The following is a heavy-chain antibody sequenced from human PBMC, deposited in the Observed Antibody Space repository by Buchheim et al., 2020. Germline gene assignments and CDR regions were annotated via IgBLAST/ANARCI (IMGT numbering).Heavy chain of an antibody. CDR1: GLTFSDYA. J-gene: IGHJ4*02. CDR3: ASDHGAPDAVDY. CDR2: TSSDGNNE. Sequence: QVQLVESGGGVVQPGRSLRLSCAASGLTFSDYAMHWVRQAPGKGLEWVAATSSDGNNEYYADSGKGQFTISRDNSKDTLYLQMNGLRTEDTAVYYCASDHGAPDAVDYWGQGIL. V-gene: IGHV3-30*04. D-gene: IGHD4-17*01.